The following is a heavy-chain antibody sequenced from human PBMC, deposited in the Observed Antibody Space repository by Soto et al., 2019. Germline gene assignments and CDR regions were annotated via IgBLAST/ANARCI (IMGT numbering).Heavy chain of an antibody. CDR1: GYTFTGYA. D-gene: IGHD6-19*01. CDR3: ARAVAVPADFAY. V-gene: IGHV1-3*05. J-gene: IGHJ4*02. Sequence: QVQLMQSGAEEKKPGASVKVSCKASGYTFTGYAMHWVRQAPGQRLEWMGWMNAGNGNTKYSQKFQGRVTITRDTSASIAYMALSSLRPAATAVYDSARAVAVPADFAYRGQGPLVTVYS. CDR2: MNAGNGNT.